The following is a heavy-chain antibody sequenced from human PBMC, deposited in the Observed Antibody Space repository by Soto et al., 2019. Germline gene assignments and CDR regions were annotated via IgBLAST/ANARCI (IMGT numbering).Heavy chain of an antibody. CDR2: IIPIFGTA. CDR3: ARGWGRVISTSWGMDV. D-gene: IGHD2-2*01. J-gene: IGHJ6*02. V-gene: IGHV1-69*13. CDR1: GGTFSSYA. Sequence: SVKVSCKASGGTFSSYAISWVRQAPGQGLEWMGGIIPIFGTANYAQKFQGRVTITADESTSTAYMELSSLRSEDTAVYYCARGWGRVISTSWGMDVWGQGTTVTVSS.